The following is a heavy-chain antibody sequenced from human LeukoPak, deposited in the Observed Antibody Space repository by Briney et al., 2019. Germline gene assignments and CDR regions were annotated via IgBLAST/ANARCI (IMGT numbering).Heavy chain of an antibody. D-gene: IGHD4-17*01. Sequence: GESLKISCKGSGYSFTSYWIGWVRQMPGKGLEWMGIIYPGDSDTRYSPSFQGQVTISADKSISTAYLQWSSLQASDTAMYSCARSVDYALLRFDPWGQGTLVTVSS. J-gene: IGHJ5*02. CDR3: ARSVDYALLRFDP. CDR1: GYSFTSYW. V-gene: IGHV5-51*01. CDR2: IYPGDSDT.